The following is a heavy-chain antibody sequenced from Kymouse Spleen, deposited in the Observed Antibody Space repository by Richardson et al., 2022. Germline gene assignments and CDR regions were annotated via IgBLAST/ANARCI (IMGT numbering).Heavy chain of an antibody. Sequence: QVQLQQWGAGLLKPSETLSLTCAVYGGSFSGYYWSWIRQPPGKGLEWIGEINHSGSTNYNPSLKSRVTISVDTSKNQFSLKLSSVTAADTAVYYCARGGTMVRGVIPHYYYYYGMDVWGQGTTVTVSS. J-gene: IGHJ6*02. V-gene: IGHV4-34*01. D-gene: IGHD3-10*01. CDR3: ARGGTMVRGVIPHYYYYYGMDV. CDR2: INHSGST. CDR1: GGSFSGYY.